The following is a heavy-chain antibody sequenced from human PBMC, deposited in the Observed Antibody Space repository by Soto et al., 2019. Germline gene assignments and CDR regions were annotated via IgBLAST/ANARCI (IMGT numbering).Heavy chain of an antibody. Sequence: QVQLVESGGGVVQPGRSLRLSCAASGFTFSSYAMHWVRQAPGKGLEWVAVISYDGSNKYYADSVKGRFTISRDNSKNALYLQMNSLRAEDTALNYCARERHHGYSSSWYYYYDMDVWVQGTTVTVSS. V-gene: IGHV3-30-3*01. CDR1: GFTFSSYA. J-gene: IGHJ6*02. D-gene: IGHD6-13*01. CDR3: ARERHHGYSSSWYYYYDMDV. CDR2: ISYDGSNK.